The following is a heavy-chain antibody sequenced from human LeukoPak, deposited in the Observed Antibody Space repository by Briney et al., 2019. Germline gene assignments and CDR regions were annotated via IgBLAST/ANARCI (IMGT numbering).Heavy chain of an antibody. J-gene: IGHJ4*02. V-gene: IGHV1-2*02. CDR2: LNPNNDYT. D-gene: IGHD2-21*01. Sequence: ASVRVSCTTSGYTVTGYYIHWVRQAPGQGLEWMGWLNPNNDYTYYAPKFQGRVTLTRDTSISTVYMELNRLTSDDTALYYCAVAPGDYWGQGTLVSVSA. CDR3: AVAPGDY. CDR1: GYTVTGYY.